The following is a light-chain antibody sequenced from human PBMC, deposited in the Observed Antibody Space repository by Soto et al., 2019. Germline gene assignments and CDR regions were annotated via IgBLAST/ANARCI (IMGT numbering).Light chain of an antibody. CDR2: GTS. J-gene: IGKJ1*01. V-gene: IGKV3-20*01. Sequence: EIVLTQSPGTLSLSPGEEATLSCRASQTVNTNYLAWYQQKAGQAPRLLIYGTSSRATGIPDRFSGSGSGTNFPPTISRLEPEDFAVYYGQQYVSSPRTFGQGTKVEIK. CDR1: QTVNTNY. CDR3: QQYVSSPRT.